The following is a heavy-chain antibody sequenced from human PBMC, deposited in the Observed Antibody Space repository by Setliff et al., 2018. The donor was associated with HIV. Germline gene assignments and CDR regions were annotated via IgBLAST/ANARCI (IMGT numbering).Heavy chain of an antibody. CDR2: INHSGST. CDR1: GGSFTDIGGSFTDYY. V-gene: IGHV4-34*01. CDR3: VRALSGGYCSGGNCFPFDF. Sequence: SETLSLTCAVFGGSFTDIGGSFTDYYWIWIRQPPGKGLEWIGEINHSGSTHYNPSLKSRFTISVDTSKNQFSLKVNSVTAADTAVYYCVRALSGGYCSGGNCFPFDFWGQGTLVTVSS. J-gene: IGHJ4*02. D-gene: IGHD2-15*01.